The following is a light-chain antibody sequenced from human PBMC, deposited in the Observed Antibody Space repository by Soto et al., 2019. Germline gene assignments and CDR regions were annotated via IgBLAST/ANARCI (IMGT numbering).Light chain of an antibody. CDR3: QQYAGSPT. CDR1: QSVASTY. CDR2: GAS. J-gene: IGKJ5*01. V-gene: IGKV3-20*01. Sequence: EIVLTQSPGTLSLSPGERATLSCWASQSVASTYLGWYQQKPGQAPRLLIYGASSRATGIPDRFSGSGSGTDFTLTISRLEPEDFALYYCQQYAGSPTFGQGTRLEIK.